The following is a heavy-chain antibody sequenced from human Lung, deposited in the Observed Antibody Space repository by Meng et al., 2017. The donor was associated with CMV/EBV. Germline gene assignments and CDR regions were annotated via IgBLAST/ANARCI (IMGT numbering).Heavy chain of an antibody. Sequence: GGSLRLSCEASGFMFSNNWMSWVRQAPGKGLEWVANINQGGNEKYHVDSVGGRFTISRDNGNKSLSLQMNSLRVEDTALYYCATTSNGFFYSWGQGALVTVSS. CDR2: INQGGNEK. J-gene: IGHJ4*02. V-gene: IGHV3-7*01. CDR3: ATTSNGFFYS. CDR1: GFMFSNNW. D-gene: IGHD2-2*01.